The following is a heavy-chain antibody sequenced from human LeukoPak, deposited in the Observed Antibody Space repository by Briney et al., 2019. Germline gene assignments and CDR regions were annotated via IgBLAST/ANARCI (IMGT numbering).Heavy chain of an antibody. V-gene: IGHV1-18*01. CDR2: ISAYNGNT. CDR3: ARDRPIVVLPAAEDSWFDP. D-gene: IGHD2-2*01. J-gene: IGHJ5*02. CDR1: GYTFTSYG. Sequence: GASVKVSCKASGYTFTSYGISWVRQAPGQGLEWVGWISAYNGNTNYAQKLQGRVTMTTDTSTSTAYMELRSLRSDDTAVYYCARDRPIVVLPAAEDSWFDPWGQGTLVTVSS.